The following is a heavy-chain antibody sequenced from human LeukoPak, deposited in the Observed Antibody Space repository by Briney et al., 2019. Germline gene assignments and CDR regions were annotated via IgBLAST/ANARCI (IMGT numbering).Heavy chain of an antibody. J-gene: IGHJ4*02. D-gene: IGHD5-12*01. CDR1: GFTFSSYS. V-gene: IGHV3-21*01. Sequence: GGSLRLSCAASGFTFSSYSMNWVRQAPGKGLEWVSSISSSSSYIYYADSVKGRFTISRDNAKNSLYLQMNSLRAEDTAVYYCARGARWLRFAYYFDYWGQGTLATVSS. CDR3: ARGARWLRFAYYFDY. CDR2: ISSSSSYI.